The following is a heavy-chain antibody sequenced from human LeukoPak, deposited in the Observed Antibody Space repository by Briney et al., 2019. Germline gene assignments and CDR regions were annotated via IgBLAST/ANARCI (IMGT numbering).Heavy chain of an antibody. J-gene: IGHJ4*02. CDR1: GFTFSSYA. Sequence: GGSLRLSCAASGFTFSSYAMSWVRQAPGKGLEWVSAISGSGGSTYYADSVKGRFTISGDNSKNTLYLQMNSLRAEDTAVYYCANGLRYFDWLLSEIYWGQGALVTVSS. CDR2: ISGSGGST. CDR3: ANGLRYFDWLLSEIY. D-gene: IGHD3-9*01. V-gene: IGHV3-23*01.